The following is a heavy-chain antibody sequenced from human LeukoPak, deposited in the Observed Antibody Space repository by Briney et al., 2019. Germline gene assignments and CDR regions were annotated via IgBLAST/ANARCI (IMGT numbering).Heavy chain of an antibody. J-gene: IGHJ5*02. Sequence: SETLSLTCTVSGGSISSSSYYWGWIRQPPGKGLEWIGSIYYSGSTYYNPSLKSRVTISVDTSKNQFSLKLSSVTAADKAVYYCARQSYYDFWSVTLNWFDPWGQGTLVTVSS. V-gene: IGHV4-39*01. CDR3: ARQSYYDFWSVTLNWFDP. D-gene: IGHD3-3*01. CDR2: IYYSGST. CDR1: GGSISSSSYY.